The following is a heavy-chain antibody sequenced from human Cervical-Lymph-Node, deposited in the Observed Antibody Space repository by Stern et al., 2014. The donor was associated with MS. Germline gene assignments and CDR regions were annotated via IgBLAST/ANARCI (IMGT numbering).Heavy chain of an antibody. CDR1: GGTFSSSG. J-gene: IGHJ5*02. CDR3: ATLGVTTGDFDP. CDR2: IIPILSRT. D-gene: IGHD4-17*01. Sequence: VQLVQSGSEVKQPGSSVRVSCKASGGTFSSSGIRWVRQAPGQGLEWLGRIIPILSRTNYAQNVQGRVTITADKSTSTAYMELSSLRSEDTAVYYCATLGVTTGDFDPWGQGTLVTVSS. V-gene: IGHV1-69*04.